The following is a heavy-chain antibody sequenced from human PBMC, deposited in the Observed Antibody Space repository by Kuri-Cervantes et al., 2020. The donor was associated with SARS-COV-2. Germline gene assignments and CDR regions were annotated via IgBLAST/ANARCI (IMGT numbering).Heavy chain of an antibody. CDR1: GFTFSSYA. Sequence: GESLKISCAASGFTFSSYAMHWVRQAPGKGLEWVANIKQDGSEKYYVDSVKGRFTISRDNAKNSLYLQMNSLRAEDTAVYYCARDYPLRWPFWNYYYYMDVWGKGTTVTVSS. V-gene: IGHV3-7*01. J-gene: IGHJ6*03. CDR3: ARDYPLRWPFWNYYYYMDV. D-gene: IGHD4-23*01. CDR2: IKQDGSEK.